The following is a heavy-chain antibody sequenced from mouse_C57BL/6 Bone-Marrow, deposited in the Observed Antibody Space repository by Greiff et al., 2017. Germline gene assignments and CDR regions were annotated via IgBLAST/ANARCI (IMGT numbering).Heavy chain of an antibody. CDR2: IDPSDSYT. CDR3: APYDYDGGFAY. Sequence: VQLQQPGAELVMPGASVKLSCKASGYTFTSYWMHWVKQRPGQGLEWIGEIDPSDSYTNYNQKFKGKSTLTVDKSSSTADMQLSSLTSEDSAVYFCAPYDYDGGFAYWGQGTLVTVAA. J-gene: IGHJ3*01. CDR1: GYTFTSYW. D-gene: IGHD2-4*01. V-gene: IGHV1-69*01.